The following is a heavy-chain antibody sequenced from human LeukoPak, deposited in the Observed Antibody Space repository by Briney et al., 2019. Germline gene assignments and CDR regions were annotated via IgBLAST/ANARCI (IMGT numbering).Heavy chain of an antibody. CDR3: ARDHYSNYVDRFDP. D-gene: IGHD4-11*01. CDR1: GYTFTSYY. CDR2: INSSGGST. Sequence: ASVTVSCKASGYTFTSYYMHWVRQAPGQGLEWMGIINSSGGSTSYAQKFQGRVTMTRDMSTSTVYMELSSLRSEDTAVYYCARDHYSNYVDRFDPWGQGTLVTVSS. J-gene: IGHJ5*02. V-gene: IGHV1-46*01.